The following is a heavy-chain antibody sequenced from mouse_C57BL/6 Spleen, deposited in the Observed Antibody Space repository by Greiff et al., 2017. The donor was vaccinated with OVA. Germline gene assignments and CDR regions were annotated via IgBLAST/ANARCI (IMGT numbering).Heavy chain of an antibody. CDR2: ISGGGGNT. J-gene: IGHJ2*01. Sequence: EVKLMESGGGLVKPGGSLKLSCAASGFTFSSYTMSWVRQTPEKRLEWVATISGGGGNTYYPDSVKGRFTISRDNAKNTLYLQMSSLRSEDTALYYCARHGNDYGLDYWGQGTTLTVSS. CDR1: GFTFSSYT. D-gene: IGHD2-4*01. CDR3: ARHGNDYGLDY. V-gene: IGHV5-9*01.